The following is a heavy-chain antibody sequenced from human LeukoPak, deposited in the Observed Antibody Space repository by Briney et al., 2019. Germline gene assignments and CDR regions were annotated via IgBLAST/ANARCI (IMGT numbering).Heavy chain of an antibody. D-gene: IGHD3-10*01. Sequence: ASVKVSCKASGYTFTGYYMHWVRQAPGQGLEWMGWINPNSGGTNYAQKFQGRVTMTRDTSISTAYMELSRLRSEDTAVYYCARGRITMVRGYYYYYGMDVWGQGTTVTVSS. CDR3: ARGRITMVRGYYYYYGMDV. CDR1: GYTFTGYY. CDR2: INPNSGGT. J-gene: IGHJ6*02. V-gene: IGHV1-2*02.